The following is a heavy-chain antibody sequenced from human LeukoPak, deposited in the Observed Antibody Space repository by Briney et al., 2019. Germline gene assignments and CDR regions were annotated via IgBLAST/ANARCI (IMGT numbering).Heavy chain of an antibody. CDR1: GFTFSNYG. J-gene: IGHJ6*04. Sequence: GSLRLSCAASGFTFSNYGMHWVRQAPGKGLEWVSYISHGVSTIYYADSVKGRFTISRDNSKNSLYLQMNSLRAEDTAVYYCAELGITMIGGVWGRGTTVTISS. CDR3: AELGITMIGGV. V-gene: IGHV3-48*04. D-gene: IGHD3-10*02. CDR2: ISHGVSTI.